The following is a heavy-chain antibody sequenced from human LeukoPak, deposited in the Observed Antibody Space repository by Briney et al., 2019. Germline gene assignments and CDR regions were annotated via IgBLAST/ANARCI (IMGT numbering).Heavy chain of an antibody. CDR1: GGSISSSGYC. J-gene: IGHJ3*02. CDR3: ARYIVSYPHDAFDI. Sequence: SETLSLTCTVSGGSISSSGYCWGWIRQPPGKGLEWIGSIDYSGSTNYHPSLKSRVTISVDMSKNQFSLKLSSVTAADTAFYYCARYIVSYPHDAFDIWGQGTMVTVSS. V-gene: IGHV4-39*07. D-gene: IGHD1-26*01. CDR2: IDYSGST.